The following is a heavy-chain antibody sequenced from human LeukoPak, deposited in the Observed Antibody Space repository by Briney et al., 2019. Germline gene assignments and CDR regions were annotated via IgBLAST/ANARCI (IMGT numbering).Heavy chain of an antibody. Sequence: SETLSLTCTVSGGSISGYYWSWIRQPPGKGLKWIGYIYYRGDTSYNPSLKSRVTISVDTSKNQFSLKLSSVTAADTAVYFCARYASDGWRFDYWGQGTLVTVSS. J-gene: IGHJ4*02. V-gene: IGHV4-59*01. CDR2: IYYRGDT. D-gene: IGHD5-24*01. CDR1: GGSISGYY. CDR3: ARYASDGWRFDY.